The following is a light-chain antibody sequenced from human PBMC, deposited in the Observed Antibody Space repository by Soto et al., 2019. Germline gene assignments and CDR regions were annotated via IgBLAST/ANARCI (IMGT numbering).Light chain of an antibody. CDR1: SSNIGSHT. CDR2: SNN. Sequence: QSVLTQPPSVSGTPAQRVTISCSGSSSNIGSHTVNWYQQLPGTAPRLLIYSNNQRPSGVPDRFSGSKPGTSASLAISGLQSEDEADYYCGTWDDSLNGYVFGTGTKLTVL. CDR3: GTWDDSLNGYV. J-gene: IGLJ1*01. V-gene: IGLV1-44*01.